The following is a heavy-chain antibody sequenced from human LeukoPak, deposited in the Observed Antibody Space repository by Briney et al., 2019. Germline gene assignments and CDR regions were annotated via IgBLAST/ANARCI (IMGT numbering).Heavy chain of an antibody. CDR3: ARLTSDVLAYFDY. D-gene: IGHD4-17*01. CDR2: IYYSGST. V-gene: IGHV4-59*01. CDR1: GGSISSYY. J-gene: IGHJ4*02. Sequence: SETLSLTCTVSGGSISSYYWSWIRQPPGKGLEWIGYIYYSGSTNYNPSLKSRVTISVDTSKNQFSLKLSSVTAADTAVYYCARLTSDVLAYFDYWGQGTLVTVSS.